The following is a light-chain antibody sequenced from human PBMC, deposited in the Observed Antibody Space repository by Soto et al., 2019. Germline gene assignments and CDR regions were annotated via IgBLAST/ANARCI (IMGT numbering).Light chain of an antibody. CDR3: QSYESSRSGYV. Sequence: QSVLTQPPSVSGAPGQRVTISCTGSSSNIGAGYDVPWYQQLPGTAPKLLIYDNTNRPSGVPDRFSGSKSGTSASLAITGLQAEDEADYYCQSYESSRSGYVFGPGTKLTVL. CDR1: SSNIGAGYD. V-gene: IGLV1-40*01. J-gene: IGLJ1*01. CDR2: DNT.